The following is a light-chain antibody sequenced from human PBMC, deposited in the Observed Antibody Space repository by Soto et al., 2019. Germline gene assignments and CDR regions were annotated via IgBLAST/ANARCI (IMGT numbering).Light chain of an antibody. CDR3: AAWDDSLNGYV. Sequence: QSVLTQPPSAYGTAGQRVTISCSGSSSNIGSNTVNWYHQLPGTAPKLLVYDNNQRPSGVPDRFSGSKSGTSASLAISGLQSEDEADYFCAAWDDSLNGYVFGTGTKLTVL. CDR1: SSNIGSNT. J-gene: IGLJ1*01. CDR2: DNN. V-gene: IGLV1-44*01.